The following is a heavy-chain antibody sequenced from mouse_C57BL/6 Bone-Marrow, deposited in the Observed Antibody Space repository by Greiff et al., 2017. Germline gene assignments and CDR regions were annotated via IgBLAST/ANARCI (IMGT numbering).Heavy chain of an antibody. Sequence: QVQLQQSGAELARPGASVKLSCKASGYTFTSYGISWVKQRTGQGLEWIGEIYPRSGNTYYNEKFKGKATLTADKSSSTAYMELRSLTSEDSAVYFCASPLGAYWGQGTLVTVSA. V-gene: IGHV1-81*01. CDR3: ASPLGAY. D-gene: IGHD3-3*01. CDR2: IYPRSGNT. J-gene: IGHJ3*01. CDR1: GYTFTSYG.